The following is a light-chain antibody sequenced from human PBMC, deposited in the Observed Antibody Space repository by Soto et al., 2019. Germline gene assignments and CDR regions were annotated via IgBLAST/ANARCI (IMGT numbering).Light chain of an antibody. CDR3: QQYNSYSPET. CDR1: QSISSW. V-gene: IGKV1-5*01. CDR2: DAS. J-gene: IGKJ1*01. Sequence: IQMTQSPSTLSASVGDRVTITCRSSQSISSWLAWYQQKPGKAPNLLIYDASSLESGVPSRFSGSGSGTEFTLTISSLQPDDFATYYGQQYNSYSPETFGQGTKVEIK.